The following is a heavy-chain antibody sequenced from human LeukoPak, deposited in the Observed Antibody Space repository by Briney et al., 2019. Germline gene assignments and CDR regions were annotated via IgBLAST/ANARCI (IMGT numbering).Heavy chain of an antibody. CDR3: ASLVVPAAHDAFDI. Sequence: GGSLRLSCAASGFTFSSYGMTWVRQAPGKGLEWVSGINWNGGSTGYADSVKGRFTISRDNAKNSLYLQMNSLRAEDTALYYCASLVVPAAHDAFDIWGQGTMVTVSS. V-gene: IGHV3-20*04. CDR1: GFTFSSYG. D-gene: IGHD2-2*01. CDR2: INWNGGST. J-gene: IGHJ3*02.